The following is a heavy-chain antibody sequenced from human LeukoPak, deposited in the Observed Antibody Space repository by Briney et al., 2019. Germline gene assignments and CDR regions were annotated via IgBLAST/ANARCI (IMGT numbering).Heavy chain of an antibody. CDR1: KFTSGHSFTNYW. V-gene: IGHV3-66*01. CDR2: IYSGGST. D-gene: IGHD1-26*01. CDR3: ARDSGGYSGSLHAFDY. J-gene: IGHJ4*02. Sequence: GGSLRLSCVASKFTSGHSFTNYWMSWVRQAPGKGLEWVSVIYSGGSTYYADSVKGRFTISRDNSKNTLYLQMNSLRAEDTAVYYCARDSGGYSGSLHAFDYWGQGTLVTVSS.